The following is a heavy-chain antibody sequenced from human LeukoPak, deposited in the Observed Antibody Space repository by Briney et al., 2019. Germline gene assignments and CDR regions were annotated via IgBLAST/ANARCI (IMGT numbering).Heavy chain of an antibody. Sequence: GRSLRLSCAASGFTFSSYAMHWVRQAPGKGLEWVAVISYDGSNRYYADSVKGRFTISRDNSKNTVYLQMNSLTVGDTAVFYCARLWRSRNTFDIWGQGTMVTVSS. CDR3: ARLWRSRNTFDI. V-gene: IGHV3-30-3*01. CDR2: ISYDGSNR. D-gene: IGHD2/OR15-2a*01. J-gene: IGHJ3*02. CDR1: GFTFSSYA.